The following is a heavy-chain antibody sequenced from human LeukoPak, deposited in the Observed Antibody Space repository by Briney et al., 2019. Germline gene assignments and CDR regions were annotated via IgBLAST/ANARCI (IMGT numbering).Heavy chain of an antibody. V-gene: IGHV3-7*01. D-gene: IGHD6-19*01. J-gene: IGHJ4*02. CDR2: IKQDGSEK. CDR3: ARCSGWAFKN. CDR1: GFIFSRYW. Sequence: GGSLRLSCAASGFIFSRYWMNWVRQAPGKGLEWVANIKQDGSEKNYVDSVKGRFTISRDSAKNSLYLQMDSLRAEDTAIYYCARCSGWAFKNWGQGNLVTVSS.